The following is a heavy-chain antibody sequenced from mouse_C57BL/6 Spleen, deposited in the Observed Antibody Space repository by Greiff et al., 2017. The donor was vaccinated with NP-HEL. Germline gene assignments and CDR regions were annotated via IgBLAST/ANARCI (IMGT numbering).Heavy chain of an antibody. CDR1: GFTFSDYY. Sequence: EVMLVESEGGLVQPGSSMKLSCTASGFTFSDYYMAWVRQVPEKGLEWVANINYDGSSTYYLDSLKSRFIISRDNAKNILYLQMSSLKSEDTATYYCARDPENRGYFDYWGQGTTLTVSS. CDR3: ARDPENRGYFDY. J-gene: IGHJ2*01. V-gene: IGHV5-16*01. CDR2: INYDGSST.